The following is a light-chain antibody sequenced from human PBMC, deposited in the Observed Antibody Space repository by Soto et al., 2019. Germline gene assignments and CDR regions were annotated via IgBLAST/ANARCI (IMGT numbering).Light chain of an antibody. CDR3: QHYNSYSEA. CDR1: QTISSW. J-gene: IGKJ1*01. V-gene: IGKV1-5*03. CDR2: KAS. Sequence: DIQMTQPPSTLSGSVGDRVTSTCRASQTISSWLVWYQQKPGKAPKLLIYKASTLKSGVPSRFSGSGSGTEFTLTISSLQPDDFATYYCQHYNSYSEAFGQGTKVDIK.